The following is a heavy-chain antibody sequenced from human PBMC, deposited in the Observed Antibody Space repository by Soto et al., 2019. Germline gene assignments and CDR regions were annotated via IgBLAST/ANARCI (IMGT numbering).Heavy chain of an antibody. Sequence: ASVKVSCKASGYTFTSYAMHWVRQAPGQRLEWMGWINAGNGNTKYSQKFQGRVTVTRDTSASTAYMELSSLRSEDTAVYYCASPYYYDSSGYYGSFDYWGQGTLVTVSS. V-gene: IGHV1-3*01. D-gene: IGHD3-22*01. CDR3: ASPYYYDSSGYYGSFDY. CDR1: GYTFTSYA. CDR2: INAGNGNT. J-gene: IGHJ4*02.